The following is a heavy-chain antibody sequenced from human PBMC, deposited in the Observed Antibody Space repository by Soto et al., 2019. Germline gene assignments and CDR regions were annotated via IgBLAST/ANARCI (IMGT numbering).Heavy chain of an antibody. D-gene: IGHD5-18*01. J-gene: IGHJ6*02. V-gene: IGHV6-1*01. Sequence: PPQTLSLTCAISGDSVSSNSAAWNWIRQSPSRGLEWLGRTYYRSKWYNDYAVSVKSRITINPDTSKNQFSLQLNSVTPEDTAVYYCAREKWIQFDNYFGMDVWGRGTTVTVSS. CDR2: TYYRSKWYN. CDR3: AREKWIQFDNYFGMDV. CDR1: GDSVSSNSAA.